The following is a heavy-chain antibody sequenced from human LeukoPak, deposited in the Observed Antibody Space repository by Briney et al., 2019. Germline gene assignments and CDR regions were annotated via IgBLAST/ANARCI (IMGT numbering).Heavy chain of an antibody. V-gene: IGHV4-34*01. D-gene: IGHD3-22*01. Sequence: PSETLSLTCAVYGGSFSGYYWSWIRQPPGKGLEWIGEINHSGSTNYNPSLKSRVTISVDTSKNQFSLKLSSVTAADTAVYYCARGPPLRYYDSSGYDYWGQGTLVTVSS. J-gene: IGHJ4*02. CDR1: GGSFSGYY. CDR2: INHSGST. CDR3: ARGPPLRYYDSSGYDY.